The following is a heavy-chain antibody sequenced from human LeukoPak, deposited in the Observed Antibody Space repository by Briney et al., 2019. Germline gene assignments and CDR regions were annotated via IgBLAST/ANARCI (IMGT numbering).Heavy chain of an antibody. CDR1: GFTLRSHR. CDR2: INSDGRST. V-gene: IGHV3-74*01. D-gene: IGHD4/OR15-4a*01. CDR3: ARVFWADYGGGPFDY. J-gene: IGHJ4*02. Sequence: GGSLRLSCAASGFTLRSHRMHWVRQAPGRGLVWVSRINSDGRSTSYADSVKGRFTISRDNAKNTLYLQMNSLRDEDTAVYYCARVFWADYGGGPFDYWGQGTLVTVSS.